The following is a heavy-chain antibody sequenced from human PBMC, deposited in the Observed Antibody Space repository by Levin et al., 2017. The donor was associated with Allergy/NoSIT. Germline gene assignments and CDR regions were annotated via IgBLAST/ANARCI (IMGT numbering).Heavy chain of an antibody. Sequence: GSLRLSCAVSGGSISSSNWWSWVRQPPGKGLEWIGEIYHSGSTNYNPSLKSRVTISVDKSKNQFSLKLSSVTAADTAVYYCASQSGDCRGCRAFDYWGQGTLVTVSS. CDR2: IYHSGST. D-gene: IGHD6-19*01. CDR1: GGSISSSNW. CDR3: ASQSGDCRGCRAFDY. J-gene: IGHJ4*02. V-gene: IGHV4-4*02.